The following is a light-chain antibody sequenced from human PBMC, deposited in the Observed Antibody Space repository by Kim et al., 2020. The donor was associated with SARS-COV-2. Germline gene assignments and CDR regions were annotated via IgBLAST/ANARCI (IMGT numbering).Light chain of an antibody. Sequence: QSALTQPASVSGSPGQSITISCTGTSSDVGGYNYVSWYQQHPGKAPKLMIYDVSNRPSGVSNRFSGSKSGNTASLTISGLQAEDEADYYCSSYTSSSSLVVFGGGTQVTV. CDR3: SSYTSSSSLVV. CDR1: SSDVGGYNY. J-gene: IGLJ2*01. V-gene: IGLV2-14*03. CDR2: DVS.